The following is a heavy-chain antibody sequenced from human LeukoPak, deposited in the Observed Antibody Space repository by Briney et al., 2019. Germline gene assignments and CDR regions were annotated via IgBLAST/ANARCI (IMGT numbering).Heavy chain of an antibody. CDR1: GFTFSSYA. V-gene: IGHV3-23*01. CDR2: ITGSGGST. D-gene: IGHD2-2*01. J-gene: IGHJ4*02. Sequence: GGFLRLSCAASGFTFSSYAMSWVRQAPGKGLEWVSAITGSGGSTYHADSVKGRFTISRDNSKNTLYLQMNSLRDEDTAVYYCVKSSSRRRPYYFSYCGQGALVSVSS. CDR3: VKSSSRRRPYYFSY.